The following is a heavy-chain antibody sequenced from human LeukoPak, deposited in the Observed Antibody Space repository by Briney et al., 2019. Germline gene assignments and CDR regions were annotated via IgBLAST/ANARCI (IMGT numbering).Heavy chain of an antibody. CDR2: ISSGGNTE. CDR1: GFSFSSYE. D-gene: IGHD2-8*01. Sequence: PGGSLRLSCAASGFSFSSYEMNWVRQAPGKGLEWVSHISSGGNTEYYVDSVRGRFTMSRDNAKSLLFLQMNSLRPEDTAAYYCARDTVNGPYVISLDYWGQGALVTVSS. J-gene: IGHJ4*02. CDR3: ARDTVNGPYVISLDY. V-gene: IGHV3-48*03.